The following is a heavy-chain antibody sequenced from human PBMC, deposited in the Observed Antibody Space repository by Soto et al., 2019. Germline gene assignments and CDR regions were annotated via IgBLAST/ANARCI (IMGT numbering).Heavy chain of an antibody. Sequence: ASVKVSCKVSGYTLTELSMHWVRQAPGKGLEWMGGFDPEDGETIYAQKFQGRVTMTEDTSTDTAYMELSSLRSEDTAVYYCARVPRVGWPTDDAFDVWGQGTMVTVSS. V-gene: IGHV1-24*01. CDR2: FDPEDGET. CDR3: ARVPRVGWPTDDAFDV. J-gene: IGHJ3*01. D-gene: IGHD6-19*01. CDR1: GYTLTELS.